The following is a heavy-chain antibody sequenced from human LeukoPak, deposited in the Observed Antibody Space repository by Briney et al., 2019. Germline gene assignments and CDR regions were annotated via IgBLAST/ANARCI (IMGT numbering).Heavy chain of an antibody. CDR1: GYTFTSYG. V-gene: IGHV1-18*01. CDR3: ARVGSGSYAYYYYYYMDV. CDR2: ISAYNGNT. Sequence: ASVKVSCKASGYTFTSYGISWVRQAPGQGLEWMGWISAYNGNTNYAQKLQGGVTMTTDTSTSTAYMELRSLRSDDTAVYYCARVGSGSYAYYYYYYMDVWGKGTTVTVSS. J-gene: IGHJ6*03. D-gene: IGHD1-26*01.